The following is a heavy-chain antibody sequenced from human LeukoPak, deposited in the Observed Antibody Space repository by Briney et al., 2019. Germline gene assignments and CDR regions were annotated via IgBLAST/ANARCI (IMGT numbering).Heavy chain of an antibody. D-gene: IGHD3-10*01. CDR2: INHSGST. Sequence: SETLSFTCAVYGGSFSGYYWSWIRQPPGKGLEWIGEINHSGSTNYNPSLKSRVTISVDTSKNQFSLKLSSVTAADTAVYYCARGSNYYGSGSYDYWGQGTLVTVSS. CDR1: GGSFSGYY. CDR3: ARGSNYYGSGSYDY. V-gene: IGHV4-34*01. J-gene: IGHJ4*02.